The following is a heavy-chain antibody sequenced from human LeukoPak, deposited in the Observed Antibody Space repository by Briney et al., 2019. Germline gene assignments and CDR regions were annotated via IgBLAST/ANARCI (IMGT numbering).Heavy chain of an antibody. CDR2: INHSGST. CDR3: ARDYCSSTGCPFDY. Sequence: SETLSLTCAVYGGSFSGYYWSWIRQPPGKGLEWIGEINHSGSTNYNPSLKSRVTISVDTSKNQFSLKLSSVTAADTAVYYCARDYCSSTGCPFDYWGQGTLVTVSS. CDR1: GGSFSGYY. J-gene: IGHJ4*02. D-gene: IGHD2-2*01. V-gene: IGHV4-34*01.